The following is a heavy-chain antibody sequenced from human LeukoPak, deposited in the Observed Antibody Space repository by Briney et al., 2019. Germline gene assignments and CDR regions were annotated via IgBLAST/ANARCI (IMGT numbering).Heavy chain of an antibody. V-gene: IGHV3-74*01. Sequence: GSLRLSCAASGFIFRNVWMNWVRQAPGKGLVWVSYINIDERITGYADSVKGRFTISRDNAKNTLYLQMNSLRAEDTAIYYCFREGGDWGQGTLVTVSS. CDR2: INIDERIT. CDR3: FREGGD. CDR1: GFIFRNVW. J-gene: IGHJ4*02. D-gene: IGHD3-10*01.